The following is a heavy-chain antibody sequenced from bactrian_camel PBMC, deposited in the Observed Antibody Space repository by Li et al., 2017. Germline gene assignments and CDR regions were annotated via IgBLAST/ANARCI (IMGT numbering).Heavy chain of an antibody. CDR2: INPGGRST. J-gene: IGHJ6*01. CDR3: VTEGYGSWTFGY. V-gene: IGHV3S40*01. CDR1: GFTFSSYS. Sequence: DVQLVESGGGLAQPGGSLRLSCAASGFTFSSYSMSWVRLAPGKGLEWVSTINPGGRSTYYADSVKGRFTISRDNAKNTVYLQMNSLKPEDTAVYYCVTEGYGSWTFGYWGQGTQVTVS. D-gene: IGHD6*01.